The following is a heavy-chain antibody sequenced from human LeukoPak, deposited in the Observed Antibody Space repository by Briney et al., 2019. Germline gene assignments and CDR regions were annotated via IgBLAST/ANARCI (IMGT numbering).Heavy chain of an antibody. D-gene: IGHD4-23*01. Sequence: ASVKVSCKASGYTFTSYYMHWVRQAPGQGLEWMGIINPSGGSTSYAQKFQGRVTMTRDMSTSTVYMELSSLRAEDTAVYYCARSSRELRGYAPWEVMPPFDSWGQGTLVTVSS. CDR1: GYTFTSYY. CDR2: INPSGGST. J-gene: IGHJ4*02. V-gene: IGHV1-46*01. CDR3: ARSSRELRGYAPWEVMPPFDS.